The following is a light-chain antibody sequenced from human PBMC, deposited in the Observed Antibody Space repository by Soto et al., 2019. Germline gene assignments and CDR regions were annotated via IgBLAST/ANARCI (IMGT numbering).Light chain of an antibody. CDR2: DAS. V-gene: IGKV1-5*01. Sequence: DIQMTQSPSTVSASVGDRVTITCRASQSIRSWLAWYQQKPGKAPNLLIYDASSLETGVPSRFSGSGSGTEFTLTIISLQPDDFATYYCQQYNSYSFGPGTKVDVK. CDR1: QSIRSW. J-gene: IGKJ3*01. CDR3: QQYNSYS.